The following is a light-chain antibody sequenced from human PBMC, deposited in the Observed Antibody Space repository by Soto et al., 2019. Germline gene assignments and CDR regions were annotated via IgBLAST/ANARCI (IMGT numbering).Light chain of an antibody. CDR1: QSISNF. Sequence: EIVLTQSPATLSLSPGERATLSCRASQSISNFLAWYQQKPGQASRLLIYDASKRATDIPDRFIGSGSGTEFTLTITSLDPEDFAVYYCHQRSKWPTFTFRGGTKVDIX. CDR2: DAS. V-gene: IGKV3-11*01. CDR3: HQRSKWPTFT. J-gene: IGKJ4*01.